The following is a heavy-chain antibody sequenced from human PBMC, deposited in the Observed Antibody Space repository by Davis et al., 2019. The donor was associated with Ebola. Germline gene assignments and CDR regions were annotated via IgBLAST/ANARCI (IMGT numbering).Heavy chain of an antibody. V-gene: IGHV4-59*11. Sequence: PSETLSLTCTVSGGSISSHYWSWIRQPPGKGLEWIGYIYYSGSTNYNPSLKSRFPISVDPSKNQFSLKLSSVTAADTAVYYCARESLTYYDSGGYYHRHAFDIWGQGTMVTVSS. CDR1: GGSISSHY. D-gene: IGHD3-22*01. J-gene: IGHJ3*02. CDR2: IYYSGST. CDR3: ARESLTYYDSGGYYHRHAFDI.